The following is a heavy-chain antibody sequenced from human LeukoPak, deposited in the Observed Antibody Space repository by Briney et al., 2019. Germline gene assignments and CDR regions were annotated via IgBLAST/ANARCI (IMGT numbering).Heavy chain of an antibody. CDR1: GFTFSSYG. J-gene: IGHJ4*02. D-gene: IGHD3-22*01. CDR3: AKTNGYYSD. Sequence: GGSLRLSCAAPGFTFSSYGMNWVRQAPGKGLEWVSGISGSGGTTYYADSVKGRFTISRDNSKNSLSLQVSSLRAEDTAVYYCAKTNGYYSDWGQGTLVTVSS. V-gene: IGHV3-23*01. CDR2: ISGSGGTT.